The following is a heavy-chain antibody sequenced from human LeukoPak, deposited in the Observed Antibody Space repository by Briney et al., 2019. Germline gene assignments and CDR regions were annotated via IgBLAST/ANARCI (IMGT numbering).Heavy chain of an antibody. Sequence: GGSLRLSCAASGFTFSSYTMNWVRQAPGKGLEWVAAISSSSRDIFYADSVKGRFSISRDNTQNSLSLRMNSLRAEDTALYYCAKDMGYGSGSLSSYMDVWGKGTTVTISS. D-gene: IGHD3-10*01. J-gene: IGHJ6*03. CDR3: AKDMGYGSGSLSSYMDV. CDR1: GFTFSSYT. CDR2: ISSSSRDI. V-gene: IGHV3-21*04.